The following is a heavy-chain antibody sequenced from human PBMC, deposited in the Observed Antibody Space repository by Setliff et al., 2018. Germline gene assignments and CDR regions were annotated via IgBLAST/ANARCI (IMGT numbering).Heavy chain of an antibody. J-gene: IGHJ6*03. Sequence: PSETLSLTCAVSGGSISSSNWRSWVRQPPGKGLEWIGEIYHSGSTNYNPSLKSRVTISVDKPKNHFSLNLSSVTAADTAVYYCARLGGSSGSGGFYYYYYYMDVWGKGTTVTVSS. CDR2: IYHSGST. D-gene: IGHD3-16*01. CDR1: GGSISSSNW. V-gene: IGHV4-4*02. CDR3: ARLGGSSGSGGFYYYYYYMDV.